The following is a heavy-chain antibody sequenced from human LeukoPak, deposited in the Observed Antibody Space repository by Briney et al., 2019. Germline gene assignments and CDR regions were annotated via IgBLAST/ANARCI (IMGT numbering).Heavy chain of an antibody. CDR1: GGSISSYY. J-gene: IGHJ5*02. CDR3: ARGSDVSSYGS. D-gene: IGHD5-18*01. CDR2: IYYSGST. V-gene: IGHV4-59*01. Sequence: PSETLSLTCTVSGGSISSYYWSWIRQPPGKGLEWIGYIYYSGSTNYNPSLKSRVTISVDTSKNQFSLKLSSVTAADTAGYYCARGSDVSSYGSWGQGTLVTVSS.